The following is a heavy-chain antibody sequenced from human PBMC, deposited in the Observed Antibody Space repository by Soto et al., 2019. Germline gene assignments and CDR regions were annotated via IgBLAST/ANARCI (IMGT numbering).Heavy chain of an antibody. Sequence: PVKVSCKASGGAFSRYAISWVRKTPGQGLEWRGGSIPRSATSKYAQKFQGRVTITADESTSTVYMELRTLRPEDTAVYYCAREGLVLVPTTVNSDYYYYAMDVWGQGTTVTVSS. V-gene: IGHV1-69*13. CDR1: GGAFSRYA. J-gene: IGHJ6*02. CDR3: AREGLVLVPTTVNSDYYYYAMDV. D-gene: IGHD4-17*01. CDR2: SIPRSATS.